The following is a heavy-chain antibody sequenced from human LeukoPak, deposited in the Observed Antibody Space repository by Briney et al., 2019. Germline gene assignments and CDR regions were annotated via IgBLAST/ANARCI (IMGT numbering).Heavy chain of an antibody. Sequence: SETLSLTCTVSGGSISSYYWGWIRQPPGKGLEWIGYIYYSGSTNYNLSLKSRVTISVDTSKNQFSLKLSSVTAADTAVYYCARDHSSSGYYYESAFDIWGQGTMVTVSS. J-gene: IGHJ3*02. CDR1: GGSISSYY. D-gene: IGHD3-22*01. V-gene: IGHV4-59*01. CDR3: ARDHSSSGYYYESAFDI. CDR2: IYYSGST.